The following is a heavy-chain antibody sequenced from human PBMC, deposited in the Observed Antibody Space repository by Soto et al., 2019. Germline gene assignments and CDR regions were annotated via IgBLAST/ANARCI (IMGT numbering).Heavy chain of an antibody. Sequence: TPSIPYRVSGNSLCPSRSYWVWLSRPTEGRLELIGSIYHTGNAYYNPSLKSRVTIFVDTSKNQFSLKLTSVTAADTALYYCARDYFDSSDYTTNWFDPWGQGTLVTVSS. D-gene: IGHD3-22*01. V-gene: IGHV4-39*01. J-gene: IGHJ5*02. CDR3: ARDYFDSSDYTTNWFDP. CDR1: GNSLCPSRSY. CDR2: IYHTGNA.